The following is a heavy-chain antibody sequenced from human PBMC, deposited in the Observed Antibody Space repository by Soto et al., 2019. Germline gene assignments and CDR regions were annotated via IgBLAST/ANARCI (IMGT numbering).Heavy chain of an antibody. Sequence: SVKVSCKASGGTFSSYAISWVRQAPGQGLEWMGGIIPIFGTANYAQKFQGRVTITADESTSTAYMELSSLRSEDTAVYYCTSKPIETYYDILTGYLPPGGRAFDIWGQGTMVTVSS. V-gene: IGHV1-69*13. D-gene: IGHD3-9*01. J-gene: IGHJ3*02. CDR3: TSKPIETYYDILTGYLPPGGRAFDI. CDR2: IIPIFGTA. CDR1: GGTFSSYA.